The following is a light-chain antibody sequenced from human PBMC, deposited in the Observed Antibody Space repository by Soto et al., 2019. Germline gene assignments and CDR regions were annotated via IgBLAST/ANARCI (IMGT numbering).Light chain of an antibody. CDR1: SSDVGSYNL. CDR2: EVS. J-gene: IGLJ3*02. V-gene: IGLV2-23*02. CDR3: CSYAGGSTGV. Sequence: QSALTQPASGSGSPGQSITISCTGTSSDVGSYNLVSWYQQHPGKAPKLRIYEVSNRHSGVSNRFSGSKAGNTASLTFSGLPAEDEVDYYCCSYAGGSTGVVGGGTKPAV.